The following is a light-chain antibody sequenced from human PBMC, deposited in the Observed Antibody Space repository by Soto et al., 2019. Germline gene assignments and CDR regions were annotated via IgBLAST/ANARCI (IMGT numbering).Light chain of an antibody. CDR1: QSFSSY. Sequence: DIQMTQAPSSLSASVGDRVTITCRASQSFSSYLNWYQQKPGKAPKLLIYAASSLQSGVPSRFSGSGSGTDFTLTISSLQPEDFATYYCQQSWTFGQGTKVEIK. CDR3: QQSWT. J-gene: IGKJ1*01. V-gene: IGKV1-39*01. CDR2: AAS.